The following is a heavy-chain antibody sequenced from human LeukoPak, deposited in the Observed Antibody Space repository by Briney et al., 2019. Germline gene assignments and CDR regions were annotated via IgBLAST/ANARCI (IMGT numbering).Heavy chain of an antibody. CDR2: INHSGST. V-gene: IGHV4-39*07. CDR1: GASISSSAYY. D-gene: IGHD2-15*01. Sequence: SETLSLTCTVSGASISSSAYYWSWIRQPPGKGLEWIGEINHSGSTNYNPSLKSRVTISVDTSKNQFSLKLSSVTAADTAVYYCARVSLRLSVVVVTRVLDYWGQGTLVTVSS. CDR3: ARVSLRLSVVVVTRVLDY. J-gene: IGHJ4*02.